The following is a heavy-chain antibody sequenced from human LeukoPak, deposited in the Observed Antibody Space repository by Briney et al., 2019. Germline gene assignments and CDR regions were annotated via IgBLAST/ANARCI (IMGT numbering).Heavy chain of an antibody. CDR1: GGSIRSSSYY. CDR2: ISYSGNT. V-gene: IGHV4-39*07. D-gene: IGHD6-19*01. J-gene: IGHJ3*02. Sequence: SETLSLTCTVSGGSIRSSSYYCGWIRQPPGKGLEWIGSISYSGNTYYNPSLKSRVTISVDTSKKHFSLKLSAVTAADTAVYYCVRGHLVGGWFKYDAFDIWGQGTMVSVSS. CDR3: VRGHLVGGWFKYDAFDI.